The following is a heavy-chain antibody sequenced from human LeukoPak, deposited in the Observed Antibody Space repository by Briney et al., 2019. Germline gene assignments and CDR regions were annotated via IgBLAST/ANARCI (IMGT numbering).Heavy chain of an antibody. CDR2: IYYSGST. CDR1: GGSIRSSSYY. Sequence: SETLSLTCTVSGGSIRSSSYYWGWIRQPPGKGLEWIASIYYSGSTYYNPSLKSRVTISVDTSKNQFSLRLSSVTAADTAVYYCARLLGWSGPINWFDPWGRGTLVTVSS. V-gene: IGHV4-39*01. CDR3: ARLLGWSGPINWFDP. D-gene: IGHD3-3*01. J-gene: IGHJ5*02.